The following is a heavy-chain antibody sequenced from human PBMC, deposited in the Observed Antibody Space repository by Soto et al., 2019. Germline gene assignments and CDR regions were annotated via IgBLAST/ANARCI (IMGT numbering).Heavy chain of an antibody. D-gene: IGHD2-2*01. CDR1: GGSFSGYY. CDR2: INHSGST. Sequence: PSETLSLTCAVYGGSFSGYYWSWIRQPPGKGLEWIGEINHSGSTNYNPSLKSRVTISVDTSKNQFSLKLSSVTAADTAVYYCSSSTHCSSTSCYSYYYYMDVWGKGTTVTVSS. J-gene: IGHJ6*03. CDR3: SSSTHCSSTSCYSYYYYMDV. V-gene: IGHV4-34*01.